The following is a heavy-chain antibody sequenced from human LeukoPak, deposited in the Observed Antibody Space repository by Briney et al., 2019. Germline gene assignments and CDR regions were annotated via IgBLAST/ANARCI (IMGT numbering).Heavy chain of an antibody. CDR2: ISSSSSYI. Sequence: GGSLRLSCATSGFTFSSYSMNWVRQAPGKGLEWVSSISSSSSYIYYADSVKGRFTISRDNAKNSLYLQMNSLRAEDTALYYCAKGRVVAVAEFDYWGQGTLVTVSS. J-gene: IGHJ4*02. CDR3: AKGRVVAVAEFDY. CDR1: GFTFSSYS. D-gene: IGHD6-19*01. V-gene: IGHV3-21*04.